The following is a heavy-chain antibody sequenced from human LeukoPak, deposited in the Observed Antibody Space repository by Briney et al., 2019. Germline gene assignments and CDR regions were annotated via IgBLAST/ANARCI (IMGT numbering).Heavy chain of an antibody. V-gene: IGHV3-73*01. CDR2: VRSQGYDYAT. D-gene: IGHD6-19*01. CDR3: ATLGEPSGWYPDH. J-gene: IGHJ4*02. CDR1: GFTVSGSA. Sequence: GGSLRLSCAASGFTVSGSAMHWVRQASGKGLEWLGRVRSQGYDYATAYGASVKDRFIISRDDSKSTAYLQMSSLKSEDTAVYYCATLGEPSGWYPDHWGQGTLVTVSS.